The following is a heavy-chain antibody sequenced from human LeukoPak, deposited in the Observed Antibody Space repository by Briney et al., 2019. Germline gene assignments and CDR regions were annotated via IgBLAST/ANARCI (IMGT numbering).Heavy chain of an antibody. J-gene: IGHJ5*02. D-gene: IGHD6-13*01. V-gene: IGHV4-38-2*02. CDR1: GYSISSGYY. CDR3: ARRSTAPIAGTGVNWFDP. CDR2: IYHSGST. Sequence: SETLSLTCTVSGYSISSGYYWGWIRQPPGKGLEWIGSIYHSGSTYYNPSLKSRVTISVDTSKNQFSLKLSSVTAADTAVYYCARRSTAPIAGTGVNWFDPWGQGTLVTVSS.